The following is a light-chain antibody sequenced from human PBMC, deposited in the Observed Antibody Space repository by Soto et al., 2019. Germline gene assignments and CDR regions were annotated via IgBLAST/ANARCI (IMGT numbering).Light chain of an antibody. Sequence: EIVLTQSPGTLSLSPGERATLSCRSSQSVSNNYLAWYQQKPGQAPRLLIYGASNRATGIPDRFSGSGSGTDFSLTISSLEPGDLAVYYCQQYGSSPRTFGQGTKVDNK. J-gene: IGKJ1*01. CDR1: QSVSNNY. V-gene: IGKV3-20*01. CDR2: GAS. CDR3: QQYGSSPRT.